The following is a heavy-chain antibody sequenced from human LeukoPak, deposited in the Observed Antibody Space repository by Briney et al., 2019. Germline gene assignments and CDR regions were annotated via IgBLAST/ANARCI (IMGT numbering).Heavy chain of an antibody. V-gene: IGHV1-69*05. D-gene: IGHD2-2*01. J-gene: IGHJ5*02. Sequence: SVKVSCKASGGTFSSYAISWVRQAPGQGLEWMGGIIPIFGTANYAQKFQGRVTITTDESTSTAYMELSSLRSEDTAVYYCARGSSIVVVPAAKDWFDPWGQGTLVTVSS. CDR3: ARGSSIVVVPAAKDWFDP. CDR2: IIPIFGTA. CDR1: GGTFSSYA.